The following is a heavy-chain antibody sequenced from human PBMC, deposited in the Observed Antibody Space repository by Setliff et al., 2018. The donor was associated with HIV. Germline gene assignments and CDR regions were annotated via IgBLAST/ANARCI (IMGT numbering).Heavy chain of an antibody. CDR2: IVPLFGTT. J-gene: IGHJ4*02. V-gene: IGHV1-69*05. D-gene: IGHD2-8*01. Sequence: SVKVSCKAPGDSLSNYVITWVRRAPGQGLEWMGGIVPLFGTTNYAQNFQGRLTITTDQIMTTAYMELTSLRSEDTAVYYCASGSGYCTKGDCYIGVHRTPDKYYFVSWGQGTLVTVSS. CDR1: GDSLSNYV. CDR3: ASGSGYCTKGDCYIGVHRTPDKYYFVS.